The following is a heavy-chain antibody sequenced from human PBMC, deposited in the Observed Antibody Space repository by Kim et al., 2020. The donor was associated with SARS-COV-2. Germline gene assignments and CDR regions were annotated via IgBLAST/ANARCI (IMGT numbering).Heavy chain of an antibody. CDR2: ISSSGSTI. CDR1: GFTFSGYS. V-gene: IGHV3-48*02. D-gene: IGHD3-10*01. J-gene: IGHJ4*02. CDR3: ARPGYGSGSYGY. Sequence: GGSLRLSCAASGFTFSGYSMNWVRQAPGKGLEWVSSISSSGSTIYYADSVKGRFTISRDNAKNSLYLQMNSLRDEDTAIYYCARPGYGSGSYGYWGQGTLVTVSS.